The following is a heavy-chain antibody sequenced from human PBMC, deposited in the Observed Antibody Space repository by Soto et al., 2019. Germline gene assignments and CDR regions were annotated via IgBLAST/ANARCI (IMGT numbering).Heavy chain of an antibody. V-gene: IGHV3-30-3*01. CDR2: ISYYGSNK. CDR3: AREGSPAYYDSSGYANAFDI. J-gene: IGHJ3*02. D-gene: IGHD3-22*01. Sequence: QVQLVESGGGVVQPGRSLRLSCAASGFTFSSYAMHWVRQAPGKGLEWVAVISYYGSNKYYAESVKGRFTISRDNSKNTLYLQMNSLRAEDTAVYYCAREGSPAYYDSSGYANAFDIWGQGTMVTVSS. CDR1: GFTFSSYA.